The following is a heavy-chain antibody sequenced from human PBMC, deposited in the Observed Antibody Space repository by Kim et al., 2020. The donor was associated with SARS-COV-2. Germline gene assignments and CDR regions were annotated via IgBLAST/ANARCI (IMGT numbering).Heavy chain of an antibody. V-gene: IGHV1-3*04. CDR2: IHTGTGNS. J-gene: IGHJ4*02. CDR1: GYSLTCST. Sequence: ASVKVSCKTSGYSLTCSTVHWVRQVPGQRLDWMGWIHTGTGNSKSSEKFQGRVTFTRDTSTRTVFMELNTLTSEDTAIYFCATDLISATGTAYWGQGTLVTVSS. D-gene: IGHD3-9*01. CDR3: ATDLISATGTAY.